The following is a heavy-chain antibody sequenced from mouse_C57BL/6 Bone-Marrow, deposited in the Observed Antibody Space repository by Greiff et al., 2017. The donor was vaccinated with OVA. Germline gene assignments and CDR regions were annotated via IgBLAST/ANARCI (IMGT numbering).Heavy chain of an antibody. CDR1: GYSFTGYY. D-gene: IGHD1-1*01. Sequence: VQLKESGPELVKPGASVKISCKASGYSFTGYYMNWVKQSPEKSLEWIGEINPSTGGTTYNQKFKAKATLTVDKSSSTAYMQLKSLTSEDSAVYYCARDHYYGSSYGYFEVWGTGTTVTVSS. V-gene: IGHV1-42*01. J-gene: IGHJ1*03. CDR3: ARDHYYGSSYGYFEV. CDR2: INPSTGGT.